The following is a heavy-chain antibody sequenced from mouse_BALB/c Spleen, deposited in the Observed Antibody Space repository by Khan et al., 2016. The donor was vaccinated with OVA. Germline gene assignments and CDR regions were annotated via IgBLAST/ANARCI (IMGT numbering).Heavy chain of an antibody. CDR2: INTHSGVP. CDR3: ARGGAAYYRNDGGAMDY. CDR1: GYTFTTAG. V-gene: IGHV9-4*02. D-gene: IGHD2-14*01. J-gene: IGHJ4*01. Sequence: QIQLVQSGPELKKPGETVRISCKASGYTFTTAGMQWVQKMPGKGLKWIGWINTHSGVPKYAEDFKGRFAFSLETSASPAYLQITNLQNEDTATYFCARGGAAYYRNDGGAMDYWGQGTSVTVSS.